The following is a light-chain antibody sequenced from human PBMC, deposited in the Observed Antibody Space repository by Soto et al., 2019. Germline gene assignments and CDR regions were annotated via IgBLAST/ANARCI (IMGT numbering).Light chain of an antibody. CDR2: AAS. Sequence: DIQLTQSPSFLSASVGDRVTITCRASQGISVYLAWYQQKPGKAPKLLISAASSLQSGVPSRFSGSGSGTEFTLTISSLQADDYATFYCQQYHTDWTFGQGTKVDI. J-gene: IGKJ1*01. V-gene: IGKV1-9*01. CDR3: QQYHTDWT. CDR1: QGISVY.